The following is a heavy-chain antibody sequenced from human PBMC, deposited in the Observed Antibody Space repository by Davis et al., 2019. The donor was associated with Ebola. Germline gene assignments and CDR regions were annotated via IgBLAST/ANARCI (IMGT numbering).Heavy chain of an antibody. CDR3: ARDSGARGFDP. D-gene: IGHD1-26*01. Sequence: MPSETLSLTCTVSGDSISTYYWSWIRQPPGKGLEWIGYIYYSGSTNYNPSLKSRVTISVDTSKNQFSLKLSSVTAADTAVYYCARDSGARGFDPWGQGTLVTVSS. J-gene: IGHJ5*02. V-gene: IGHV4-59*01. CDR2: IYYSGST. CDR1: GDSISTYY.